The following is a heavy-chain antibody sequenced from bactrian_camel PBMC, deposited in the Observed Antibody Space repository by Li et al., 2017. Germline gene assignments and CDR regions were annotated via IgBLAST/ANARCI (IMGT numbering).Heavy chain of an antibody. CDR2: IDTRDGAK. D-gene: IGHD5*01. V-gene: IGHV3S53*01. Sequence: HVQLVESGGGSEQSGGSMRLSCVASGTTSSIKSMGWFRQPPGKEREAVAVIDTRDGAKAYAYHAESRFTISQGKDKSTVLLQMNSLKPEDTAMYYCASSEADRSGWGLLHRKEYRYYGQGTQVTVS. J-gene: IGHJ4*01. CDR1: GTTSSIKS.